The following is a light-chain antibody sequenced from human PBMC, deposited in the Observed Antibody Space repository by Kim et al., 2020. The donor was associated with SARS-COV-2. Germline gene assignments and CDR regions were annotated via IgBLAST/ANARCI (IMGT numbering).Light chain of an antibody. CDR2: DAS. V-gene: IGKV3-11*01. CDR3: QQRSTWPQVT. J-gene: IGKJ4*01. Sequence: EIVLTQSPATLSLSPGERATLSCRASQTVSNYVAWYQQKPGQAPRLLIYDASNRATGIPARFSGSGSGTDFTLTISSLEPEDFGVYYCQQRSTWPQVTFGGGTNVEI. CDR1: QTVSNY.